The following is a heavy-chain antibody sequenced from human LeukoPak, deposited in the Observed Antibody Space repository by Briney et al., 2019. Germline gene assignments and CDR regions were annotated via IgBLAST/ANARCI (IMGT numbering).Heavy chain of an antibody. CDR2: IWYDGSNK. Sequence: GRSLRLSCAASGFTFSSYGMRWVRQAPGKGLEWVAVIWYDGSNKYYADSVKGRFTISRDNSKNTLYLQMNSLRAEDTAVYYCASPLGDNAFDIWGQGTMVTVSS. CDR3: ASPLGDNAFDI. CDR1: GFTFSSYG. V-gene: IGHV3-33*01. D-gene: IGHD5-24*01. J-gene: IGHJ3*02.